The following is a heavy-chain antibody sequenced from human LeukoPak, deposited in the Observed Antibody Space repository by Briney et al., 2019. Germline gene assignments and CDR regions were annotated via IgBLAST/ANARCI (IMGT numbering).Heavy chain of an antibody. Sequence: GASVKVSCKASGYTFTGYYMHWVRQAPGQGLEWMGWINPNSGGTNYAQKFQGRVTMTRDTSISTAYMELSRLRSDDTAVYYCARVSRIIMIPEDDYWGQGTLVTVSS. D-gene: IGHD3-22*01. CDR1: GYTFTGYY. CDR3: ARVSRIIMIPEDDY. CDR2: INPNSGGT. V-gene: IGHV1-2*02. J-gene: IGHJ4*02.